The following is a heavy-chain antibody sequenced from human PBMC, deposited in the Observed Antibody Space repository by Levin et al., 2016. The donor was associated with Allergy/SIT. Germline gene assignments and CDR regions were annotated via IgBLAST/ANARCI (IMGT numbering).Heavy chain of an antibody. D-gene: IGHD4-11*01. CDR3: AKDTVGVLVWPNWFDP. Sequence: GGSLRLSCAASGFTFSSYAMSWVRQAPGKGLEWVSAISGSGGSTYYADSVKGRFTISRDNSKNTLYLQMNSLRAEDTAVYYCAKDTVGVLVWPNWFDPWGQGTLVTVSS. CDR1: GFTFSSYA. J-gene: IGHJ5*02. V-gene: IGHV3-23*01. CDR2: ISGSGGST.